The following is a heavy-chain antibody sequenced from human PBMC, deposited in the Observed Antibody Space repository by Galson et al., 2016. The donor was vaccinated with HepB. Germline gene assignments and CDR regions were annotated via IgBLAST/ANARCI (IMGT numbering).Heavy chain of an antibody. CDR2: IKSKTYGGTT. CDR1: GFTFGDYV. CDR3: VTGGF. Sequence: SLRLSCATSGFTFGDYVMSWFRQAPGKGLEWIGLIKSKTYGGTTEYAASVKARFTISRDDSKSIAYLQMNSLKIDDTAVYYCVTGGFWGQGTLVTVSS. D-gene: IGHD1-14*01. J-gene: IGHJ4*02. V-gene: IGHV3-49*03.